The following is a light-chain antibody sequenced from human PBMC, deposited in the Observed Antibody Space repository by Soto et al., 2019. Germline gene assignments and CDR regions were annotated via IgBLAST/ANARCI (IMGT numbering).Light chain of an antibody. Sequence: QSALTQPASVSGSPGQSITISCTGTSSDVWTHDLVSWYQKHPDRAPKVVIYDVSKRPSGISTRFSGSKSGNTASLTISALQPEDEAEYYCCSYAGSGTFVVFGGGTKLTVL. CDR3: CSYAGSGTFVV. J-gene: IGLJ2*01. V-gene: IGLV2-23*02. CDR1: SSDVWTHDL. CDR2: DVS.